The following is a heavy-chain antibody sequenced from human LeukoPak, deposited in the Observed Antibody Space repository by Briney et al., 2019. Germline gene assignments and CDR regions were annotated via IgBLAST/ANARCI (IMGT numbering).Heavy chain of an antibody. D-gene: IGHD5-18*01. V-gene: IGHV1-46*01. J-gene: IGHJ4*02. CDR3: ARGLDSYALFDY. CDR2: INPSGGST. Sequence: ASVKVSCKASGYTFTSYGISWVRQAPGQGLEWMGIINPSGGSTSYAQKFQGRVTMTRDMSTSTVYMELSSLRSEDTAVYYCARGLDSYALFDYWGQGTLVTVSS. CDR1: GYTFTSYG.